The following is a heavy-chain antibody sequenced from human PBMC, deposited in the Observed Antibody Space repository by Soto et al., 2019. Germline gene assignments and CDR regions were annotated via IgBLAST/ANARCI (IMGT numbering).Heavy chain of an antibody. J-gene: IGHJ2*01. CDR1: GFTFSSYA. Sequence: EVQLLESGGGLVQPGGSLRLSCAASGFTFSSYAMTWVRQAPGKGPEWVSGISGSGGRTYYADSVKGRFTISRDTTKNTLYLQMNSLGAEDTVVYYCAKASGELPYWYFDLWGRGTLVTVSS. D-gene: IGHD1-26*01. CDR3: AKASGELPYWYFDL. CDR2: ISGSGGRT. V-gene: IGHV3-23*01.